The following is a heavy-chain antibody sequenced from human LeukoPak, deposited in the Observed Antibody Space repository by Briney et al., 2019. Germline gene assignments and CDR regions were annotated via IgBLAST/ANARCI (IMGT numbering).Heavy chain of an antibody. CDR2: ISSSSSYI. V-gene: IGHV3-21*01. Sequence: GGSLRLSCAASGFTFSSYSMNWVRQAPGKGLEWVSSISSSSSYIYYADSVKGRFTISRDNAKSSLFLQMNSLRAEDTAVYYCARDGGATMVRGVATYDSWGRGTLVTVSS. D-gene: IGHD3-10*01. CDR3: ARDGGATMVRGVATYDS. CDR1: GFTFSSYS. J-gene: IGHJ4*02.